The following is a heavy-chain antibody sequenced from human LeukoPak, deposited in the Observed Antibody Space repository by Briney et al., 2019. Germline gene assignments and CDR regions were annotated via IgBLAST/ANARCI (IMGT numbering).Heavy chain of an antibody. Sequence: SETLALTCTVSGGFISSYYWSWIRQPPGKGLEWIGYIYTSGSTNYNPSLKSRVTISVDTSKNQFSLKLSSVTAADTAVYFCLRQSLYYYGSGTFYRYYFDYWGQGTLVTVSS. CDR3: LRQSLYYYGSGTFYRYYFDY. V-gene: IGHV4-4*09. CDR1: GGFISSYY. J-gene: IGHJ4*02. CDR2: IYTSGST. D-gene: IGHD3-10*01.